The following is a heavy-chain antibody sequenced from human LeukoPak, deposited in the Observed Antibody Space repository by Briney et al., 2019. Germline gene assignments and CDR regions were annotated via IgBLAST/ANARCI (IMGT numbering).Heavy chain of an antibody. CDR1: GFTFSSYW. CDR2: INTDGSST. Sequence: GGSLRLSCAASGFTFSSYWMHWVRQAPGKGLVWVSRINTDGSSTSYADSVKGRFTISRDNAKNTLYLQMNSLRADDTAVYYCARDKAVVPAAPPDYWGQGTLVTVSS. J-gene: IGHJ4*02. D-gene: IGHD2-2*01. CDR3: ARDKAVVPAAPPDY. V-gene: IGHV3-74*01.